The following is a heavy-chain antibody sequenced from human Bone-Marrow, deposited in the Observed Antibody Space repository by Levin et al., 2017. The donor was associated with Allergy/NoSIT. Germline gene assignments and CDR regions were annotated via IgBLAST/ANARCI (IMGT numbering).Heavy chain of an antibody. CDR3: ARDRYPYSMATITVSSRY. D-gene: IGHD5-12*01. J-gene: IGHJ4*02. CDR2: IYYSGST. CDR1: GGSISSGDYY. Sequence: SCTVSGGSISSGDYYWSWIRQPPGKGLEWIGYIYYSGSTYYNPSLKSRVTISVDTSKNQFSLKLSSVTAADTAVYYCARDRYPYSMATITVSSRYWGQGTLVTVSS. V-gene: IGHV4-30-4*01.